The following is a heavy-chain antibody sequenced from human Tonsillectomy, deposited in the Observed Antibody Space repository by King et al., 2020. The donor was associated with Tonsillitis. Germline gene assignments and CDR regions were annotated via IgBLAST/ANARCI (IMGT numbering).Heavy chain of an antibody. Sequence: VQLVESGGGLVQPGGSLRLSCAASGFIFSSFWIHWVRQVPGKGLVWVSRIKGDGSSTMYAESVKGRFTISRDNAKNTLYLQMNPLRTEDTAVYYCARGYASGSYRFLVYWGQGTLVTVSS. CDR3: ARGYASGSYRFLVY. D-gene: IGHD3-10*01. CDR1: GFIFSSFW. CDR2: IKGDGSST. J-gene: IGHJ4*02. V-gene: IGHV3-74*03.